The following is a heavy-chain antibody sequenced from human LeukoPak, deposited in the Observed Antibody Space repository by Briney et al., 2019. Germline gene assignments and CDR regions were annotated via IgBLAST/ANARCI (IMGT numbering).Heavy chain of an antibody. CDR1: GYTFTSYA. J-gene: IGHJ4*02. CDR2: INTNTGNP. V-gene: IGHV7-4-1*02. Sequence: ASVKVSCKASGYTFTSYAMNWVRQAPGQGLEWMGWINTNTGNPTYAQGFTGRFVFSLDTSVGTAYLQISSLKAEDTAVYYCARGIVGYSYVFYFDYWGQGTLVTVSS. CDR3: ARGIVGYSYVFYFDY. D-gene: IGHD5-18*01.